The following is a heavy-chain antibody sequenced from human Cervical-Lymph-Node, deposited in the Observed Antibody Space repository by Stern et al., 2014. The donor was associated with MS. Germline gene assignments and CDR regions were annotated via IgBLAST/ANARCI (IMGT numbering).Heavy chain of an antibody. D-gene: IGHD3-10*01. CDR3: ARHLLIWFGELKYFDY. CDR1: GVSISSSSYY. J-gene: IGHJ4*02. V-gene: IGHV4-39*01. Sequence: QVQLQESGPGLVKPSETLSLTCNVSGVSISSSSYYWGWIRQSPGKGLEWIGSIYFSGSTYYNPSLKSRVTISLDTSQNQFSLKRSSVTAADTAVYYCARHLLIWFGELKYFDYWGQGTQVTVSS. CDR2: IYFSGST.